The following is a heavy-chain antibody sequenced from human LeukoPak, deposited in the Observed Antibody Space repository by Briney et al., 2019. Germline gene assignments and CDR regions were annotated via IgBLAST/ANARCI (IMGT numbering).Heavy chain of an antibody. D-gene: IGHD3-22*01. J-gene: IGHJ4*02. CDR2: ISGSGGST. CDR1: GFTVSNNY. CDR3: AKAVGTMIVVVMPFGY. V-gene: IGHV3-23*01. Sequence: GGSLRLSCAASGFTVSNNYMTWVRQAPGKGLEWVSAISGSGGSTYYADSVKGRFTISRDNSKNTLYLQMNSLRAEDTAVYYCAKAVGTMIVVVMPFGYWGQGTLVTVSS.